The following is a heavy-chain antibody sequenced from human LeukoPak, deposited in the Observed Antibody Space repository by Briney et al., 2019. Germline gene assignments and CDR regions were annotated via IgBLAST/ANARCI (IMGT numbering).Heavy chain of an antibody. Sequence: PGGSLRLSCAASGFTFSRYAMMWVRQAPGKGLEWVSAISGSGGSTYYADSVGGRFTFSRDNSKNTLYLQMNSLRAEDTAVYYCAKCSASYSNDAFDVWGRGTMVTVSS. J-gene: IGHJ3*01. V-gene: IGHV3-23*01. D-gene: IGHD3-10*01. CDR3: AKCSASYSNDAFDV. CDR2: ISGSGGST. CDR1: GFTFSRYA.